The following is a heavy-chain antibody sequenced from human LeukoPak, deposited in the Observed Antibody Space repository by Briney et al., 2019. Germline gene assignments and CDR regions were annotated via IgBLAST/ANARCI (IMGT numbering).Heavy chain of an antibody. V-gene: IGHV4-59*01. CDR2: IYYSGST. D-gene: IGHD5-12*01. CDR1: GGSISSYY. J-gene: IGHJ4*02. Sequence: SETLSLTCTVSGGSISSYYWSWIRQPPGKGLEWIGYIYYSGSTNYNPSLKSRVTISVDTSKNQFSLKLSSVTAADTAVYYCARDLWHSGYDSGFDYWGQGTLVTVSS. CDR3: ARDLWHSGYDSGFDY.